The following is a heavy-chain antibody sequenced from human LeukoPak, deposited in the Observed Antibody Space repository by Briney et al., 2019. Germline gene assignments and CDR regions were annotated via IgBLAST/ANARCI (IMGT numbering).Heavy chain of an antibody. Sequence: GSLRLSCVSSGLDVSGTYTSWIRQAPGKGLEWVSTAFVGGDTYYADSVEGRFTLSKDISTNTMYLQMDGLRPEDTAVYFCARDQLDHWGQGALVSVSP. CDR2: AFVGGDT. J-gene: IGHJ5*02. CDR1: GLDVSGTY. V-gene: IGHV3-53*01. CDR3: ARDQLDH.